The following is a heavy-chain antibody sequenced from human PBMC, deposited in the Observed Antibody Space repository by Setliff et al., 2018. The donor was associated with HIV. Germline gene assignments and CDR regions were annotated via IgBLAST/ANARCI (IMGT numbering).Heavy chain of an antibody. V-gene: IGHV3-66*02. Sequence: GGSLRLSCAASGFTVSTYYMSWVRQAPGKGLGWISTIYSGGDTYHADSVKGRVTLSRDNSKNTLYLQMNSLRPEDTAVYYCARVRLYNNALDYWGQGTLVTVSS. D-gene: IGHD3-10*01. CDR2: IYSGGDT. J-gene: IGHJ4*02. CDR3: ARVRLYNNALDY. CDR1: GFTVSTYY.